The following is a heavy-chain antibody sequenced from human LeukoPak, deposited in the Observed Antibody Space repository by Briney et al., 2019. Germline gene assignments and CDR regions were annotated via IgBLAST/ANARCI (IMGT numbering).Heavy chain of an antibody. CDR3: PRDIRHSYHFDN. J-gene: IGHJ4*02. V-gene: IGHV4-30-2*01. D-gene: IGHD2-15*01. Sequence: SETLSLMYAVWGRSIKIVYDSCVSIRQPPGKGLEWIGYIYQSGSTLYNPSLKSRVTISMDRSMNQFCLKQSSVPAAETVVYYCPRDIRHSYHFDNWGQGTLVTVSS. CDR2: IYQSGST. CDR1: GRSIKIVYDS.